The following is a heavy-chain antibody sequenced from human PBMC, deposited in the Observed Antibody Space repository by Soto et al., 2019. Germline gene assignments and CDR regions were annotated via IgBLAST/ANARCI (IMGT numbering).Heavy chain of an antibody. CDR2: IDGHSGTT. D-gene: IGHD1-26*01. CDR1: VFFFNDKW. Sequence: PGWSLRLSCTSSVFFFNDKWMHWVRQAPGKGLVWVARIDGHSGTTNYADSVRGRFTISRDNAKNTVYLHLNTLTDEDTAVYYCARGGAMGVDHWGQGTLVTVSS. CDR3: ARGGAMGVDH. V-gene: IGHV3-74*01. J-gene: IGHJ4*02.